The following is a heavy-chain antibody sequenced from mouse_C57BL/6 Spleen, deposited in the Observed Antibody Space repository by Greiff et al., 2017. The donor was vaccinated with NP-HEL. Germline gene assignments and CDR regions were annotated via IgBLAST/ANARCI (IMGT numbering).Heavy chain of an antibody. J-gene: IGHJ2*01. CDR1: GFTFSDYG. D-gene: IGHD1-1*01. Sequence: EVQRVESGGGLVKPGGSLKLSCAASGFTFSDYGMHWVRQAPEKGLEWVAYISSGSSTIYYADTVKGRFTISRDNAKNTLFLQMTSLRSEDTAMYYCAKSRDYGSSLRGNYFDYWGQGTTLTVSS. CDR2: ISSGSSTI. V-gene: IGHV5-17*01. CDR3: AKSRDYGSSLRGNYFDY.